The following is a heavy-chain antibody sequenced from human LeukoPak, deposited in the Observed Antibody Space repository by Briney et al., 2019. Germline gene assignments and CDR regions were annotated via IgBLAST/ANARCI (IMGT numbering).Heavy chain of an antibody. CDR3: ARSGATGNFDY. CDR1: GGSISSSSYY. V-gene: IGHV4-39*07. CDR2: IYYSGST. Sequence: SETLSLTCTVSGGSISSSSYYWGWIRQPPGTGLEWIGSIYYSGSTYYNPSLKSRVTISVDTSKNQFSLKLSSVTAADTAVYYCARSGATGNFDYWGQGTLVTVSS. J-gene: IGHJ4*02. D-gene: IGHD1-26*01.